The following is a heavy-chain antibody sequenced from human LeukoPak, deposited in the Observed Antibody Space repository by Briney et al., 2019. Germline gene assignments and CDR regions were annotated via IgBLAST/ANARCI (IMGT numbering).Heavy chain of an antibody. V-gene: IGHV3-30*04. J-gene: IGHJ6*02. D-gene: IGHD3-22*01. CDR2: ISYDGSNK. CDR3: ARDRDYYDSSLLMDV. Sequence: GGSLRLSCAASGCTFSSYAMHWVRQAPGKGLEWVAVISYDGSNKYYADSVKGRFTISRDNSKNTLYLQMNSLRAEDTAVYYCARDRDYYDSSLLMDVWGQGTTVTVSS. CDR1: GCTFSSYA.